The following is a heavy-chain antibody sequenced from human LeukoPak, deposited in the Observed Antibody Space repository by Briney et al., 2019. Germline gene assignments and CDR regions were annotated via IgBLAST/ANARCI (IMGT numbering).Heavy chain of an antibody. V-gene: IGHV3-30*18. Sequence: GGSLRLSCAASGFTFSSYGMHWVRQAPGKGLEWVAVISYDGSNKHYADSVKGRFTISRDNSKNTLYLQMNSLRAEDTAVYYCAKGLSGYRYYYYGMDVWGQGTTVTVSS. J-gene: IGHJ6*02. D-gene: IGHD3-3*01. CDR2: ISYDGSNK. CDR1: GFTFSSYG. CDR3: AKGLSGYRYYYYGMDV.